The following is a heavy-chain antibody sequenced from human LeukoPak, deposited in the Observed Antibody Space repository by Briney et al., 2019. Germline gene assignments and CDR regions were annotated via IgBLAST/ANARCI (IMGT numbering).Heavy chain of an antibody. CDR3: ARTYYNFWSGSRYWYFQL. J-gene: IGHJ2*01. CDR1: SGSISSYY. D-gene: IGHD3-3*01. V-gene: IGHV4-59*08. CDR2: IYYSGST. Sequence: SETLSLTCTVSSGSISSYYWSWIRQPPGKGLEWIGYIYYSGSTNYNPSLKSRVTISVDTSKNQFSLKLSSVTAADTAVYYCARTYYNFWSGSRYWYFQLWGRGTLVTVSS.